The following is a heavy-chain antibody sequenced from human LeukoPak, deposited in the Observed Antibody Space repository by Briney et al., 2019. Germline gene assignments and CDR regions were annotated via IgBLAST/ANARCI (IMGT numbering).Heavy chain of an antibody. D-gene: IGHD3-22*01. CDR2: INPSGGST. CDR3: ARDLYDSSGYYLPLRY. J-gene: IGHJ4*02. V-gene: IGHV1-46*01. Sequence: ASVKVSCKASGYTFTSYYMHWVRQAAGQGLEGMGIINPSGGSTSYAQKFQGRVTMTRDTSTSTVYMELSSLRSEDTAVYYCARDLYDSSGYYLPLRYWGQGTLVTVSS. CDR1: GYTFTSYY.